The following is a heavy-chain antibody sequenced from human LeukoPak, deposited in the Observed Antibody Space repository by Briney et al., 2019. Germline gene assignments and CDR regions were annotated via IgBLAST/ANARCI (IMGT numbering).Heavy chain of an antibody. CDR2: IKQDGREK. Sequence: GGSLRLSCAASGFTFSSYWMSWVHQAPGKGLEWVANIKQDGREKYYVDSVKGRFTISRDNAKNSLYLQMNSLRAEDTAVYYCARPEIKTTVTNDDAFDIWGQGTMVTVSS. D-gene: IGHD4-17*01. V-gene: IGHV3-7*01. CDR3: ARPEIKTTVTNDDAFDI. CDR1: GFTFSSYW. J-gene: IGHJ3*02.